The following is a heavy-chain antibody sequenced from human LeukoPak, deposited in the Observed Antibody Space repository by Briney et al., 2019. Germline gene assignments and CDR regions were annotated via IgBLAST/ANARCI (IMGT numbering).Heavy chain of an antibody. Sequence: PGGSLRLSCAASGFIFSSYGMHWVRQAPGKGLEWVAVIWFDGSNKYYAHSVQGRFTISRDNSKNTLYLQMNSLRAEDTAVYYCAKTDVVVLGVIPDYWGQGTLVTVSS. CDR1: GFIFSSYG. D-gene: IGHD3-10*01. CDR2: IWFDGSNK. V-gene: IGHV3-33*06. CDR3: AKTDVVVLGVIPDY. J-gene: IGHJ4*02.